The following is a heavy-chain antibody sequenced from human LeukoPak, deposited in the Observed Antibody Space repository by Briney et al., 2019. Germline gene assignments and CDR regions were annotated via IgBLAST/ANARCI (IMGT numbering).Heavy chain of an antibody. V-gene: IGHV4-61*01. Sequence: SETLSLTCTVSGGSVSSGSYYWTWLRQPPGKGVEWIGYICYSGSTNYNPTLKSRVTISVDTSKNQFSLKLSSVTAADTAVYYCARADYSNYGDAFDIWGQGTMVTVSS. CDR2: ICYSGST. CDR3: ARADYSNYGDAFDI. CDR1: GGSVSSGSYY. J-gene: IGHJ3*02. D-gene: IGHD4-11*01.